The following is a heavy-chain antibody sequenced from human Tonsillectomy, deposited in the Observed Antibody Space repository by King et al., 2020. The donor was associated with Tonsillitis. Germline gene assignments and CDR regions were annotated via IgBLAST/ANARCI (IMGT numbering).Heavy chain of an antibody. D-gene: IGHD4-17*01. Sequence: VQLVESGGDLVQPGGSLRLSCTASGITFSNYWMTWVRQAPGKGLEWVANIRQDGTETFYADSVKGRFMLFSDRVRNSLYLQMNFLRVDDTAVYYCATEGGGETATTGFDHWGQGTLVTVSS. V-gene: IGHV3-7*03. J-gene: IGHJ4*02. CDR1: GITFSNYW. CDR2: IRQDGTET. CDR3: ATEGGGETATTGFDH.